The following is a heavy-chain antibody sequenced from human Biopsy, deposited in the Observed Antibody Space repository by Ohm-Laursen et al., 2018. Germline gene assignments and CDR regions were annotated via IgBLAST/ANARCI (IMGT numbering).Heavy chain of an antibody. CDR2: NIPILGTG. CDR3: ATKLTGYFHH. J-gene: IGHJ1*01. D-gene: IGHD3-9*01. V-gene: IGHV1-69*06. Sequence: SSVKVSCKAPGGTFSNYGANWGRQAPGQGLEGLGGNIPILGTGNYAQKFQDRVPVAADTSTSTATMELSSLRSDDTAVYYCATKLTGYFHHWGQGTLVIVSS. CDR1: GGTFSNYG.